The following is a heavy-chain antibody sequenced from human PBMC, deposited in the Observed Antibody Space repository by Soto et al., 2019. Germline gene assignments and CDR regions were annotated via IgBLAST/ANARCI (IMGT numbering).Heavy chain of an antibody. V-gene: IGHV5-51*01. CDR2: IYPGDSDT. Sequence: EXLKISCKSSGYXFTSYWLVWVRHMPGKGLEWMGRIYPGDSDTRYSTSFQGQVTISADKSIRTAYLQWTSLKASDTDMYYCARPTSYSRSLAGYWGQGTLVTVSS. CDR1: GYXFTSYW. J-gene: IGHJ4*02. CDR3: ARPTSYSRSLAGY. D-gene: IGHD6-13*01.